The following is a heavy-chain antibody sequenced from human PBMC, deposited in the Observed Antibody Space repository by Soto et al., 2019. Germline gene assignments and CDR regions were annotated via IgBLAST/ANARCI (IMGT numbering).Heavy chain of an antibody. CDR1: GGTFSSYA. D-gene: IGHD4-17*01. CDR2: IIPIFGTA. V-gene: IGHV1-69*12. J-gene: IGHJ4*02. CDR3: ATLPEGYGDWEYFDY. Sequence: QVQLVQSGAEVKKPGSSVKVSCKASGGTFSSYAISWVRQAPGQGLEWMGGIIPIFGTANYAQKFQGRVTITEDESTSTAYMELSSLRAEDTAVYYCATLPEGYGDWEYFDYWGQGPLVTVSS.